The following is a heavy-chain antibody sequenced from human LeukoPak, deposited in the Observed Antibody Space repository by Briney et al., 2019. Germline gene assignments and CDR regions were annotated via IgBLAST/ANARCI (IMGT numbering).Heavy chain of an antibody. CDR2: ISGTGSPI. D-gene: IGHD6-6*01. V-gene: IGHV3-48*01. Sequence: GGSLRLSCAASGFTFSSYSMNWVRQAPGKGLEWVSYISGTGSPIYYTDSVKGRFTISRDNAKNLVFLQMNSLRAEDTAVYYCARRGSSVDYWGQGTSVTVSS. CDR1: GFTFSSYS. CDR3: ARRGSSVDY. J-gene: IGHJ4*02.